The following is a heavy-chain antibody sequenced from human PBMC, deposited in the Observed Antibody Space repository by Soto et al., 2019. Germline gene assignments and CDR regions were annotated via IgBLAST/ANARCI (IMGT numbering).Heavy chain of an antibody. CDR2: IYPGDSDT. CDR1: GYSFTSYW. D-gene: IGHD3-22*01. J-gene: IGHJ4*02. Sequence: PGESLKISCKGSGYSFTSYWIGWVRQMPGKGLEWMGIIYPGDSDTRYSPSFQGQVTISADKSISTAYLQWSSLKASDTAMYYCARPYYYDSSGSPASYYFDYCGQGPMVTVSS. CDR3: ARPYYYDSSGSPASYYFDY. V-gene: IGHV5-51*01.